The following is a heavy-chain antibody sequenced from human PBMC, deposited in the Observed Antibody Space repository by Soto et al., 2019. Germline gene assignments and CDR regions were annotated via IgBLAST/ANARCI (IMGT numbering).Heavy chain of an antibody. V-gene: IGHV3-53*01. Sequence: GSLRLSCAASGFTVSSNYMSWVRQAPGKGLEWVSVIYSGGSTYYADSVKGRFTISGDNSKNTLYLQMNSLRAEDTAVYYCARVTADTYYYFDYWGQGTLVTVSS. CDR1: GFTVSSNY. CDR3: ARVTADTYYYFDY. D-gene: IGHD3-10*01. CDR2: IYSGGST. J-gene: IGHJ4*02.